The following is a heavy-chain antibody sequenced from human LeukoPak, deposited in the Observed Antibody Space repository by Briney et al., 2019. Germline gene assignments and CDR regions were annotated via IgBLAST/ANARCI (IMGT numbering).Heavy chain of an antibody. Sequence: PGGSLRLSYAASGFSFGNHAMHWVRQAPGKGLEWLAVTSYDGTRQYYADFVRGRFTISRENSKNTLYLHMNSLRVDDTAVYYCAKDWSEGSGSYIDYWGQGALVTVSS. CDR3: AKDWSEGSGSYIDY. CDR2: TSYDGTRQ. CDR1: GFSFGNHA. J-gene: IGHJ4*02. D-gene: IGHD3-10*01. V-gene: IGHV3-30*04.